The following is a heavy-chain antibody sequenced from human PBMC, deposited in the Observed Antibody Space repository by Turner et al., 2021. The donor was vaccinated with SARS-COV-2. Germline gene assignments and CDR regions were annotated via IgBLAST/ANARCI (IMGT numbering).Heavy chain of an antibody. J-gene: IGHJ4*02. CDR1: GFTFSNSA. CDR2: SSSSGGTT. CDR3: ANVGSYFFDY. D-gene: IGHD3-10*01. V-gene: IGHV3-23*01. Sequence: EVHLLASGGGLVPPGGSLRLSCAASGFTFSNSAMSWVRQAPGKGLEWVSTSSSSGGTTYYAASVKGRFTISRDKSKNTLYLQMNSLRAGDTALYYCANVGSYFFDYWGQGTLVTVSS.